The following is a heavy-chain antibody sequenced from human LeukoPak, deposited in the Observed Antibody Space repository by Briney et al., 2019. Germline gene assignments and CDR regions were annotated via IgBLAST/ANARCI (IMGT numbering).Heavy chain of an antibody. CDR3: ARAQPYIDV. J-gene: IGHJ6*03. V-gene: IGHV4-38-2*02. CDR2: IDHSGAT. CDR1: GHSISSGYY. Sequence: PAETLSLTCTVSGHSISSGYYWGWTRQPPGKGLEWIGSIDHSGATYYNPTLKRRVTISVDTSKNQFSLKLSSVTAADTAVYYCARAQPYIDVWGKGTTVTVSS.